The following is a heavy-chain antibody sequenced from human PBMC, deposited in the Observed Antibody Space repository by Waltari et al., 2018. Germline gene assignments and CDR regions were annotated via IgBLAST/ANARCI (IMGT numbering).Heavy chain of an antibody. D-gene: IGHD2-21*02. Sequence: QVQLVQSGAEVKKPGASVKVSCKASGYTFTSYDINWVRQATGQGLEWMGWMNPNKGNSGYAQKFRGRVPMTRRTSISTAYMELGSVRSEDTAVYYCARAPHGVTMLGYWGQGTLVTVSS. CDR2: MNPNKGNS. CDR1: GYTFTSYD. CDR3: ARAPHGVTMLGY. V-gene: IGHV1-8*01. J-gene: IGHJ4*02.